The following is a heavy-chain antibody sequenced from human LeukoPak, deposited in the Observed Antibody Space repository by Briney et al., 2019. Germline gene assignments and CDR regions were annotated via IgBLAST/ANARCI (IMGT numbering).Heavy chain of an antibody. CDR3: LRYCSSISCSS. V-gene: IGHV1-2*02. D-gene: IGHD2-2*01. CDR1: GYTFTGYY. J-gene: IGHJ4*02. Sequence: ASVKVSCKASGYTFTGYYIHWVRQAPGQGLERMGWINPKNGDTNYAQKFQGRVTMTRDTSISTAYAEVRRLESDDTAVYYCLRYCSSISCSSWGQGTLVTVSS. CDR2: INPKNGDT.